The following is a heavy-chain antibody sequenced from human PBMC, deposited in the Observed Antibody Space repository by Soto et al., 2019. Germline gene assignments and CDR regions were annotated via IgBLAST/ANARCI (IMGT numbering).Heavy chain of an antibody. Sequence: GGSLRLSCAASGFTFSSYAMSWVRQAPGKGLEWVSAISGSGGSTYYADSVKGRFTISRDNSKNTLYLQMNSLRAEDTAVYYCAKVSRVGATFFAPGAFDIWGQGTMVTVSS. CDR2: ISGSGGST. CDR1: GFTFSSYA. V-gene: IGHV3-23*01. D-gene: IGHD1-26*01. J-gene: IGHJ3*02. CDR3: AKVSRVGATFFAPGAFDI.